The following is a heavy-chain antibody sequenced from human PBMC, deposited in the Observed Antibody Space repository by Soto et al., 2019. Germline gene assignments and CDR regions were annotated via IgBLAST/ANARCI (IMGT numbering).Heavy chain of an antibody. CDR1: GGTFSSDA. CDR2: IIPIFGTA. J-gene: IGHJ6*02. Sequence: SVKVSCKASGGTFSSDAISWVRQAPGQGPVWLGGIIPIFGTANYAQKFQGRVTITADESTSTAYMELSSLRSEATAVYYCAREGGWVVVVPAATELYGMDVWGQGTTVTVSS. D-gene: IGHD2-2*01. CDR3: AREGGWVVVVPAATELYGMDV. V-gene: IGHV1-69*13.